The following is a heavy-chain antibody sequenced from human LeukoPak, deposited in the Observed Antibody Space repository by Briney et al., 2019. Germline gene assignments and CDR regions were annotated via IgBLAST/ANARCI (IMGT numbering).Heavy chain of an antibody. V-gene: IGHV3-23*01. J-gene: IGHJ4*02. CDR3: AKDRGIAPELYYFEY. CDR1: GFTFSSYA. D-gene: IGHD6-13*01. CDR2: ISGSGANT. Sequence: PGGSLRLSCAASGFTFSSYAINWVRQAPGKGLEWVSTISGSGANTYYADSVKGRFTISRDNSKNTLFLQMNSLRAEDTALYYCAKDRGIAPELYYFEYWGQGTLVTVSS.